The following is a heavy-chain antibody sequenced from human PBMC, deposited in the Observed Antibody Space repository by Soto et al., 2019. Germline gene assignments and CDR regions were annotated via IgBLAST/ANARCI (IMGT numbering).Heavy chain of an antibody. CDR2: ISGSGGTT. Sequence: EVQLLESGGGLVQPGGSLRLSCAASGFTFSDYAMSWVRQAPGKGLEWVSVISGSGGTTCYADSVKGRFTISRDNSKNTLYLQMTSLRAEDRVVFYCAKYVGVMGRGIIILGGARSLYCWGQGTRVTVSS. J-gene: IGHJ4*02. CDR3: AKYVGVMGRGIIILGGARSLYC. V-gene: IGHV3-23*01. CDR1: GFTFSDYA. D-gene: IGHD3-10*01.